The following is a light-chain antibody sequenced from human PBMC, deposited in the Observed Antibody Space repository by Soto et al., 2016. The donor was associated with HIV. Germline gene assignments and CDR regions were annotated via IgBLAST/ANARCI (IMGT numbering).Light chain of an antibody. CDR1: QDINNY. V-gene: IGKV1-16*02. Sequence: DIQMTQSPSSLSASVGDRVTITCRASQDINNYLAWFQQKPGKAPKSPIYAASTLQSGVSSKFSGSGSGTDFTLTISSLQAEDLATYFCQQYKNYPLTFGGGTKVEIK. CDR3: QQYKNYPLT. J-gene: IGKJ4*01. CDR2: AAS.